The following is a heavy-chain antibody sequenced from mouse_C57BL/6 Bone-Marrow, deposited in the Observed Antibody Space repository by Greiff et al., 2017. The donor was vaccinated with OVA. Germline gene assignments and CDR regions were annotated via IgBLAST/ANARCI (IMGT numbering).Heavy chain of an antibody. J-gene: IGHJ3*01. CDR2: INPSTGGT. D-gene: IGHD1-1*01. CDR1: GYSFTGYY. CDR3: ANGYYSSISAWFAY. Sequence: VQLQQSGPELVKPGASVKISCKASGYSFTGYYMHWVKQSPEKSLEWIGEINPSTGGTSYNQKFKGKATLTVDKSSSTAYMQLKSLTSEDSADYSGANGYYSSISAWFAYWGQGTLVTVSA. V-gene: IGHV1-43*01.